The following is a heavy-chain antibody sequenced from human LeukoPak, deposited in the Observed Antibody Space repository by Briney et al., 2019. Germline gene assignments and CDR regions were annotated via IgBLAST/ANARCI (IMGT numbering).Heavy chain of an antibody. V-gene: IGHV4-34*01. Sequence: PSETLSLTCAVYGGPFSGYYWSWIRQPPGKGLEWIGEINHSGSTNYNPSLKSRVTISVDTSKNQFSLKLSSVTAADTAVYYCARRRVRGPWDYWGQGTLVTVSS. CDR1: GGPFSGYY. D-gene: IGHD3-10*01. CDR2: INHSGST. J-gene: IGHJ4*02. CDR3: ARRRVRGPWDY.